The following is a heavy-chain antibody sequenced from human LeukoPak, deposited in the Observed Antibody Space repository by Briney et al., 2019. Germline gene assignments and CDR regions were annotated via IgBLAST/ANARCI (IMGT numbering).Heavy chain of an antibody. CDR1: GFTFSSYW. CDR2: IKQDGSEK. Sequence: PGGSLRLSCAASGFTFSSYWMSWVRQAPGKGLEWVANIKQDGSEKYYVDSVKGRFTISRDNAKNSLYLQMNSLRAEDTAVYYCARGPYDYVWGSYRLGYFQHWGQGTLVTVSS. V-gene: IGHV3-7*01. J-gene: IGHJ1*01. CDR3: ARGPYDYVWGSYRLGYFQH. D-gene: IGHD3-16*02.